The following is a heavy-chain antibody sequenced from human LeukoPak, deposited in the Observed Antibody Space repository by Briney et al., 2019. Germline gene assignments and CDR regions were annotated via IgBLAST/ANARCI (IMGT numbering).Heavy chain of an antibody. V-gene: IGHV4-59*01. Sequence: SETLSLTCTVSGGSISSYYWSWIRQPPGKGLEWIGYISYSGSTNYNPSLKSRVTISVDTSKNQFSLKLSSVTAADTAVYYCARECYYYGSGNGNWFDPWGQGTLVTVSS. CDR3: ARECYYYGSGNGNWFDP. CDR2: ISYSGST. J-gene: IGHJ5*02. D-gene: IGHD3-10*01. CDR1: GGSISSYY.